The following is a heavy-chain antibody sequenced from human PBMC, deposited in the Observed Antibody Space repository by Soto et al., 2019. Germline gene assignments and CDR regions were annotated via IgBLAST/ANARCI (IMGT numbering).Heavy chain of an antibody. J-gene: IGHJ4*02. V-gene: IGHV4-39*01. Sequence: SETLSLTCTVSGGSISSSSYYWGWIRQPPGKGLEWIGSIYYSGSTYYNPSLKSRVTISVDTSKNQFSLKLSSVTAADTAVYYCARHGTLRFLEWLLTPFDYWGQGTLVTVYS. CDR2: IYYSGST. D-gene: IGHD3-3*01. CDR1: GGSISSSSYY. CDR3: ARHGTLRFLEWLLTPFDY.